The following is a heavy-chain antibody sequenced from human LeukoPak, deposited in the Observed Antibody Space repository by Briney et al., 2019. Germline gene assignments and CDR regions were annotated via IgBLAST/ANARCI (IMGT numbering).Heavy chain of an antibody. D-gene: IGHD3-22*01. CDR2: MYYSGST. CDR1: VDSIIGISYY. V-gene: IGHV4-39*01. J-gene: IGHJ4*02. Sequence: SETLSLTCTDSVDSIIGISYYWGWIRQPPGKGLEWIGSMYYSGSTYYNPSLKSRLTISVDTSKNQFSLKLTSVTAADTAVYYSTSQDYDNTGYYYFDYWGQGTLVTVSS. CDR3: TSQDYDNTGYYYFDY.